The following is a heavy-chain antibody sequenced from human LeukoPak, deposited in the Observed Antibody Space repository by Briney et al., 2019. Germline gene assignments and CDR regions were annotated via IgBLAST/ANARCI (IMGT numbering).Heavy chain of an antibody. CDR2: IYYSGST. CDR3: AREGPSPGSGDY. V-gene: IGHV4-39*07. J-gene: IGHJ4*02. CDR1: GGSIGSSSYY. D-gene: IGHD3-10*01. Sequence: PSETLSLTCTVSGGSIGSSSYYWGWIRQPPGKGLEWIGSIYYSGSTYYNPSLKSRVTISVDTSKNQFSLKLSSVTAADTAVYYCAREGPSPGSGDYWGQGTLVTVSS.